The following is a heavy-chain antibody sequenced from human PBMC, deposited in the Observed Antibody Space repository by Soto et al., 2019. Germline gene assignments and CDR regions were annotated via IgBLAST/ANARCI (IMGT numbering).Heavy chain of an antibody. CDR2: TYYRSKCYN. Sequence: PSQTLSRTCAISGDSVASNSAAWNWIRQWPSRGLEWLGRTYYRSKCYNDYAVSVKSRITINPDTSKNQFSLQLNSVTPEDTAVYYCASSKAYSNGHGYYYVSAWAQGTLVTVSS. V-gene: IGHV6-1*01. CDR1: GDSVASNSAA. J-gene: IGHJ5*02. D-gene: IGHD3-22*01. CDR3: ASSKAYSNGHGYYYVSA.